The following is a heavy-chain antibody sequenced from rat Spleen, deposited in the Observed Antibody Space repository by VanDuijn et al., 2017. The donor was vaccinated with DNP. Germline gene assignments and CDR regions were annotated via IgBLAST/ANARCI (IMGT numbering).Heavy chain of an antibody. CDR1: GFTFSSFP. V-gene: IGHV5-46*01. Sequence: EVQLVESGGGLVQPGRSMKLSCAASGFTFSSFPMAWVLQAPTKGLEWVATISTSGGSTYYRDSVKGRFNISRDNAKSTLYLQMNSLRSEDTATYYCTRDNYSSYMPYYYAMDAWGQGTSVTVSS. D-gene: IGHD1-2*01. CDR2: ISTSGGST. CDR3: TRDNYSSYMPYYYAMDA. J-gene: IGHJ4*01.